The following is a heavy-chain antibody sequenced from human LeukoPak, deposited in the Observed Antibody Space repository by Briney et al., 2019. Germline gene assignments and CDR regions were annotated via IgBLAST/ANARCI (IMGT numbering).Heavy chain of an antibody. CDR3: ARSPGEWLLWTYYYYGMDV. D-gene: IGHD3-3*01. CDR1: GYTFTSYD. Sequence: ASVKVSCKASGYTFTSYDINWVRQATGQGLEWMRWMNPNSGNTGYAQKFQGRVTMTRNTSISTAYMELSSLRSEDTAVYYCARSPGEWLLWTYYYYGMDVWGQGTTVTVSS. CDR2: MNPNSGNT. J-gene: IGHJ6*02. V-gene: IGHV1-8*01.